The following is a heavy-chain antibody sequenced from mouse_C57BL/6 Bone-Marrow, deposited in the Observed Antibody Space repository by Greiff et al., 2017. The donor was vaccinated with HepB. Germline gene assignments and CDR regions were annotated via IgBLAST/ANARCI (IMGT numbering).Heavy chain of an antibody. CDR1: GFTFSSYG. CDR2: ISSGGSYT. V-gene: IGHV5-6*01. Sequence: EVNVVESGGDLVKPGGSLKLSCAASGFTFSSYGMSWVRQTPDKRLEWVATISSGGSYTYYPDSVKGRFTISRDNAKNTLYLQMSSLKSEDTAMYYCARGYYYYGSSYLYYAMDYWGQGTSVTVSS. CDR3: ARGYYYYGSSYLYYAMDY. D-gene: IGHD1-1*01. J-gene: IGHJ4*01.